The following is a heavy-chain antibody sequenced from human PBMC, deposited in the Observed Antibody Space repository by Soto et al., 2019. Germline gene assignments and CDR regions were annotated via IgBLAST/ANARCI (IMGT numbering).Heavy chain of an antibody. CDR3: ARGMVAWLTERGALSLDY. V-gene: IGHV3-30-3*01. D-gene: IGHD2-15*01. CDR2: ISYDGSNK. Sequence: QVQLVESGGGVVQPGRSLRLSCAASGFTFSSYAMHWVRQAPGKGLEWVAVISYDGSNKYYADSVKGRFTISRDNSKNTXXMQMNSLRAEDTAVYYCARGMVAWLTERGALSLDYWGQGTLVTVSS. CDR1: GFTFSSYA. J-gene: IGHJ4*02.